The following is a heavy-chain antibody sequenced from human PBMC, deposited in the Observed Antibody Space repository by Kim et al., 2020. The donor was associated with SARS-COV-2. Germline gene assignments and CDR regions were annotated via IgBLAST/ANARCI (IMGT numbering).Heavy chain of an antibody. CDR3: ARGPGYSSSWYYY. CDR2: INHSGST. D-gene: IGHD6-13*01. V-gene: IGHV4-34*01. J-gene: IGHJ4*02. CDR1: GGSFSGYY. Sequence: SETLSLTCAVYGGSFSGYYWSWIRQPPGKGLEWIGEINHSGSTNYNPSLKSRVTISVDTSKNQFSLKLSSVTAADTAVYYCARGPGYSSSWYYYLGQGTL.